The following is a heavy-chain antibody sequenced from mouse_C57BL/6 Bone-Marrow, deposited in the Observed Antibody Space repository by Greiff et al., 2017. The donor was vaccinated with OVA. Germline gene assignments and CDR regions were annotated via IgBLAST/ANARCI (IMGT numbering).Heavy chain of an antibody. CDR1: GYSFTGYY. J-gene: IGHJ2*01. V-gene: IGHV1-42*01. D-gene: IGHD4-1*01. CDR3: ARESNWVDY. CDR2: INPSTGGT. Sequence: EVQLQQSGPELVKPGASVKISCKASGYSFTGYYMNWVKQSPEKSLEWIGEINPSTGGTTYNQKFKAKATLTVDKSSSTAYLQLKSLTSEDSAVYYCARESNWVDYWGQGTTLTVSA.